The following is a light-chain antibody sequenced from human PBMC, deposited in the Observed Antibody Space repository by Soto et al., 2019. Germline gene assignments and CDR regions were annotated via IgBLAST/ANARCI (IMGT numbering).Light chain of an antibody. CDR3: QQHITWPLT. Sequence: EIVLTQSPATLSLSPGERATLSCRASQSVITSLAWYQQKPGQAPRLLVYDVSNRATGIPTRFSGSGSGTDFTFSVSNLEPEDFAVYYCQQHITWPLTFGGGTKVEIK. V-gene: IGKV3-11*01. CDR2: DVS. J-gene: IGKJ4*01. CDR1: QSVITS.